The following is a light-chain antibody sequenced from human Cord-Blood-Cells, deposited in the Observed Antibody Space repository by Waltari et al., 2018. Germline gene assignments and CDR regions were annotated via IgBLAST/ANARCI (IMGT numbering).Light chain of an antibody. V-gene: IGKV3-20*01. CDR3: QQYGSSPYT. CDR2: GAS. J-gene: IGKJ2*01. CDR1: QSVRSSD. Sequence: EIVLTQPPGTLSLSPGERATLSCRASQSVRSSDLAWYQQKPGQAPRLLIYGASSRATGIPDRFSGSGSGTDFTLTISRLEPEDVAVYYCQQYGSSPYTFGQGTKLEIK.